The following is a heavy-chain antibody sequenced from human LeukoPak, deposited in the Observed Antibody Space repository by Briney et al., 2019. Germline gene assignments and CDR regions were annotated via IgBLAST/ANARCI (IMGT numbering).Heavy chain of an antibody. D-gene: IGHD6-19*01. CDR3: ARQRDSSGWYDYYYYYYMNV. J-gene: IGHJ6*03. Sequence: PSETLSLTCAVYGGSFSGYYWSWIRQPPGKGLEWIGEINHSGSTNYNPSLKSRVTISVDTSKNQFSLKLSSVTAADTAVYYCARQRDSSGWYDYYYYYYMNVWGKGTTVTISS. CDR2: INHSGST. V-gene: IGHV4-34*01. CDR1: GGSFSGYY.